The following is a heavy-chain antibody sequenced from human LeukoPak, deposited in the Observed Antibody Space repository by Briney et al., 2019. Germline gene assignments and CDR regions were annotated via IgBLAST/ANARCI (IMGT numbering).Heavy chain of an antibody. CDR1: GFTFSSYA. J-gene: IGHJ3*02. CDR2: ISGSGGST. CDR3: ARSGSGCSSTSCYLGAFDI. D-gene: IGHD2-2*01. V-gene: IGHV3-23*01. Sequence: GGSLRLSCAASGFTFSSYAMSWVRQAPGKGLEWVSAISGSGGSTYYADSVKGRFTISRDNSKNTLYLQMNSLRAEDTAVYYCARSGSGCSSTSCYLGAFDIWGQGTMVTVSS.